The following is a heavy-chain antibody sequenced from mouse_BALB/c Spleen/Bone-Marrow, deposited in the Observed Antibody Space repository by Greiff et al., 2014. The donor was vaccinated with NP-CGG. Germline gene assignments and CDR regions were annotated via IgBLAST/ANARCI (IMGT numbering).Heavy chain of an antibody. V-gene: IGHV1-61*01. Sequence: QVQLKQSGAELVRPGASVKLSCKASGYSFTIYWMNWVEQRPGQGLEWIGMIHPSDIETRLNQKFKDKATLTVDKSSNTAYMQLSSPTSEDSAVYYCARGEITAFAYWGQGTLVTVSA. D-gene: IGHD2-4*01. J-gene: IGHJ3*01. CDR3: ARGEITAFAY. CDR2: IHPSDIET. CDR1: GYSFTIYW.